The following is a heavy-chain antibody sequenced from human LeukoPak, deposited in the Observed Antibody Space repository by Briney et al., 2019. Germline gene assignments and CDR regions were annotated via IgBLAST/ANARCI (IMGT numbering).Heavy chain of an antibody. Sequence: PGGSLRLSCAASTFIFSTYNMNWVRQAPGKGLEWVSSISSSSSYTYNADSVKGRFTISRDNAKNSLYLQMNSLRVEDTAVYYCARDGTATGTYAFDIWGQGTMVTVSS. CDR2: ISSSSSYT. D-gene: IGHD6-13*01. V-gene: IGHV3-21*01. J-gene: IGHJ3*02. CDR1: TFIFSTYN. CDR3: ARDGTATGTYAFDI.